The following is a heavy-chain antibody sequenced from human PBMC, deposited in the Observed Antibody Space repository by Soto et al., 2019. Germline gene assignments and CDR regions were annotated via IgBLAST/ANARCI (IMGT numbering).Heavy chain of an antibody. V-gene: IGHV3-74*01. CDR1: GFTFGNHW. J-gene: IGHJ5*02. Sequence: EVQLVESGGGLVQPGGSLRLSCAASGFTFGNHWMHWVRQAPGKGLEWVSRVISDGNTIDYADSVQGRFTVSRDNAKSTLSLQMTSLRAEDTAVYYCATAEVDHWGPGTLVTFSS. CDR3: ATAEVDH. CDR2: VISDGNTI.